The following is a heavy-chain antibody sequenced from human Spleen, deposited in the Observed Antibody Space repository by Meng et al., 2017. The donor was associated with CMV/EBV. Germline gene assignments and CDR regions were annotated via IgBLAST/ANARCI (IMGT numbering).Heavy chain of an antibody. D-gene: IGHD6-19*01. CDR1: GFTFSSYW. Sequence: GESLKISCAASGFTFSSYWMHWVRQAPGKGLVWVSRINSDGSSTSYADSVKGRFTISRDNAKNTLYLQMNSLGAEDTAVYYCARESYSSPDSMDVWGQGTTVTVSS. CDR3: ARESYSSPDSMDV. V-gene: IGHV3-74*01. J-gene: IGHJ6*02. CDR2: INSDGSST.